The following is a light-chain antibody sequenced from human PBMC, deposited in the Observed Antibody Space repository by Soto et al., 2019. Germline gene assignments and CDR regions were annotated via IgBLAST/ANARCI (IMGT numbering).Light chain of an antibody. V-gene: IGKV3-20*01. CDR3: QQYGSSPWIN. Sequence: EIVLTQSPGTLSVSPAEIARLYSTSIQSVSNNYLAWYQPKPGQAPRLLIYGASNRATGIPDRFSGSGSGINFTHTIRRLEPEDFAVYYRQQYGSSPWINFGQGTRREIK. J-gene: IGKJ5*01. CDR1: QSVSNNY. CDR2: GAS.